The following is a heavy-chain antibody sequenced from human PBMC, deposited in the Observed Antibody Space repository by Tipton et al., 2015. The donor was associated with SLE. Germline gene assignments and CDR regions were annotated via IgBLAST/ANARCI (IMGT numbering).Heavy chain of an antibody. Sequence: TLSLTCTVSGDSFSSYYWSWIRQPAGKGLEWIGRVSISGNTNYNPSLTSRVTMSLDTSKNQLSLELTSVTAADTAVYYCAREALYLSTIPDAFHFWGQGTSVTVSS. D-gene: IGHD5-24*01. J-gene: IGHJ3*01. V-gene: IGHV4-4*07. CDR1: GDSFSSYY. CDR2: VSISGNT. CDR3: AREALYLSTIPDAFHF.